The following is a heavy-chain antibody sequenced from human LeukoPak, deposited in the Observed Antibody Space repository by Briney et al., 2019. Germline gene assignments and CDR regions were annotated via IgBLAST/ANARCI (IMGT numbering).Heavy chain of an antibody. V-gene: IGHV3-7*03. CDR2: IQRDGSEK. CDR3: ARGGYSTLRTV. Sequence: GGSLRLSCAASGFTFSNYWMNWVRQAPGKGLEWVASIQRDGSEKYYVESVKGRFTISRDNAKNSLYLQMNSLRAEDTAVYYCARGGYSTLRTVWGQGTLVTVSS. CDR1: GFTFSNYW. J-gene: IGHJ4*02. D-gene: IGHD4-11*01.